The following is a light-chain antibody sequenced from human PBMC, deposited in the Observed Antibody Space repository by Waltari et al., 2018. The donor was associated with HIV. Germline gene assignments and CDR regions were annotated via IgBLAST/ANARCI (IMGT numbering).Light chain of an antibody. CDR2: EVS. V-gene: IGLV2-14*01. CDR1: SIDVGGYNY. Sequence: QSALTQPASVSGSPGQSITISCTGTSIDVGGYNYVSWYKQHPCKAPKLMIFEVSNLPSGVSNRFSGSKSVNTASLTISGLQAEDEADYYCSSYTTRSTPDPNWVFGGGTKLTVL. J-gene: IGLJ3*02. CDR3: SSYTTRSTPDPNWV.